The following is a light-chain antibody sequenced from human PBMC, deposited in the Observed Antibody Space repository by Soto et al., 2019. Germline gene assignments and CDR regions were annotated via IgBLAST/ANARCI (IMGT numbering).Light chain of an antibody. CDR3: LQDYNYPST. J-gene: IGKJ3*01. V-gene: IGKV1-6*01. CDR1: QGLRND. Sequence: AIQMTQSPSSLSASVGDRVTITCRARQGLRNDLGWYQQKPGKAPKLLIYAASSLQSGVPSRFSGSESGTDFTLTISSLQPEDFATYYCLQDYNYPSTFGPGTKVDIK. CDR2: AAS.